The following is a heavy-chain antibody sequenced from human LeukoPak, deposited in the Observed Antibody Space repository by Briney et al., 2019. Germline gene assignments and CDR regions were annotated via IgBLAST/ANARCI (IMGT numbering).Heavy chain of an antibody. CDR3: AKDLGGYCSGGSCYSPDY. CDR1: EYTFIGYY. J-gene: IGHJ4*02. D-gene: IGHD2-15*01. V-gene: IGHV3-30*18. Sequence: SCKASEYTFIGYYLHWVRQAPGKGLEWVAVISYDGSNKYYADSVKGRFTISRDNSKNTLYLQMNSLRAEDTAVYYCAKDLGGYCSGGSCYSPDYWGQGTLVTVSS. CDR2: ISYDGSNK.